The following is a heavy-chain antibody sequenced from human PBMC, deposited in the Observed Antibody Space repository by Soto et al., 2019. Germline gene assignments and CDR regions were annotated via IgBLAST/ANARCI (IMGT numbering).Heavy chain of an antibody. V-gene: IGHV3-23*01. J-gene: IGHJ4*02. CDR2: ISGSGGST. D-gene: IGHD4-17*01. CDR3: AKEHLDYGELPYYFDY. Sequence: EVQLLGSGGGLVQPGGSLRLSCAASGFTFSSYAMSWVRQAPGKGLEWVSAISGSGGSTYYADSVKGRITISRDNSKNTLYLEMNSLRAEDTAVYYCAKEHLDYGELPYYFDYRGQGTLVTVSS. CDR1: GFTFSSYA.